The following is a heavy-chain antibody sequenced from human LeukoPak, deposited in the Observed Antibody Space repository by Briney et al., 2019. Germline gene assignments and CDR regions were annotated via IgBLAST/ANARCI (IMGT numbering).Heavy chain of an antibody. CDR3: ARDSSGYHFDD. D-gene: IGHD3-22*01. J-gene: IGHJ4*02. V-gene: IGHV3-66*01. Sequence: GSLRLSCAASGFTVRSNYMSWVRQAPGKGLEWVSVIYRGGTTYYADSVKGRFTISRDNSKNTLYLQMNSLRAEDTAVYYCARDSSGYHFDDWGQGTLVTASS. CDR1: GFTVRSNY. CDR2: IYRGGTT.